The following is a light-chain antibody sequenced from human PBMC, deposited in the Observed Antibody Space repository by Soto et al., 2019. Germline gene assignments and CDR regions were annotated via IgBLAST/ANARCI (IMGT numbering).Light chain of an antibody. Sequence: QSVLTQPASVSGSPGQSITISCTGTSSDVGGYNYVSWYQQHPGKAPKLMIYEVSNRPSGVSNRFSGSKSGNTASLTISGLQAEDEADYYCSSYTSIITLYVFGSGTKPTV. CDR1: SSDVGGYNY. CDR3: SSYTSIITLYV. V-gene: IGLV2-14*01. J-gene: IGLJ1*01. CDR2: EVS.